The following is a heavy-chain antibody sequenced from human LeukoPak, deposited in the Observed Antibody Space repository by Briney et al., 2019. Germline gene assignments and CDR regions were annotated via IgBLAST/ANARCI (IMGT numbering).Heavy chain of an antibody. CDR3: ARNRRSLWLSNYYYYYYMDV. CDR2: IKQDGSEK. Sequence: PGGSLRLSCAASGFTFSSYWMSWVRQAPGKGLEWVANIKQDGSEKYYVDSVKGRFTISRDNAKNSLYLQMNSLRAEDTAVYYCARNRRSLWLSNYYYYYYMDVWGKGTTVTVSS. V-gene: IGHV3-7*01. J-gene: IGHJ6*03. D-gene: IGHD5-18*01. CDR1: GFTFSSYW.